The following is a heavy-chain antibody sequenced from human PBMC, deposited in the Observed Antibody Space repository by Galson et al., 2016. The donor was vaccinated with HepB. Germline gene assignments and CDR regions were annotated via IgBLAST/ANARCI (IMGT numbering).Heavy chain of an antibody. CDR2: INAGNGNT. CDR1: GYTFTNYA. J-gene: IGHJ6*02. Sequence: SVKVSCKASGYTFTNYAMHWMRQAPGQRLEWLGWINAGNGNTKSSQNFQGRVTITRDTSASTAYMELGSLRSEDTAVYYCARNYYHSGSDGRGMDVWGQGTTVTVSS. CDR3: ARNYYHSGSDGRGMDV. D-gene: IGHD3-10*01. V-gene: IGHV1-3*01.